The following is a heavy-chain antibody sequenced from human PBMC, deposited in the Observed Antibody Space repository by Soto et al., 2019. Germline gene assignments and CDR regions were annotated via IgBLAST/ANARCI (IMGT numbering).Heavy chain of an antibody. J-gene: IGHJ4*02. D-gene: IGHD1-1*01. Sequence: ASVKVSCKVSGYILRDLSIHWVRQAPGKGLEWMGGYDPEEHKIVYAQKFQGRLTMTEDTSTDTAYMELSSLRSDDTAVYYCATVFGGNYNDYFDKWSQGTLVTVS. CDR1: GYILRDLS. CDR3: ATVFGGNYNDYFDK. CDR2: YDPEEHKI. V-gene: IGHV1-24*01.